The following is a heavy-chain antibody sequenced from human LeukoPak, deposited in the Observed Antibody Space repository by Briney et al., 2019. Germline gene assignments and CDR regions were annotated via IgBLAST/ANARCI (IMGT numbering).Heavy chain of an antibody. J-gene: IGHJ1*01. D-gene: IGHD2-2*02. CDR2: IYTSGST. CDR1: GGSTSSYY. CDR3: TGGLLYSVEYFQH. V-gene: IGHV4-4*07. Sequence: SETLSLTCTVSGGSTSSYYWSWIRQPAGKGLEWIGRIYTSGSTNYNPSLKSRVTMSVDTSKNQFSLKLSSVTAADTAVYYCTGGLLYSVEYFQHWGQGTLVTVSS.